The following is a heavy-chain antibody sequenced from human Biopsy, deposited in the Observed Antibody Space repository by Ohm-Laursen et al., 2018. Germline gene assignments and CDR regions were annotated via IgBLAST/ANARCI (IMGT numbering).Heavy chain of an antibody. J-gene: IGHJ2*01. Sequence: LRLSCAASGFTFSDHSLSWIRQAPGKGLEWIADISSTSKTISYADSVKGRFTISRDNARESIYLQMSTLRAEDTAVYYCARVKLWYPYCYFDRWGRGTLVTVSS. CDR3: ARVKLWYPYCYFDR. CDR1: GFTFSDHS. D-gene: IGHD3-16*01. CDR2: ISSTSKTI. V-gene: IGHV3-11*01.